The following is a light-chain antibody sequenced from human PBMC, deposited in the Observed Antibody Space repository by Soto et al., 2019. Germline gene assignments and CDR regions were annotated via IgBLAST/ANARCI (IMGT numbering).Light chain of an antibody. Sequence: DIQMTQSPSTLSASVGDRVTITCRASQSIDSWLAWYQQKPGKAPKLLMYKASSFESGVPSRFSGSGSETEFTLTISSLQPDDFATYYCQHYKSYPWTFGQGTKVDIK. J-gene: IGKJ1*01. CDR2: KAS. V-gene: IGKV1-5*03. CDR1: QSIDSW. CDR3: QHYKSYPWT.